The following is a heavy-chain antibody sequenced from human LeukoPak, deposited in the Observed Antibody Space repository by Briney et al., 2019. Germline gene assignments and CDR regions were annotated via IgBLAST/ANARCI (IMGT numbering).Heavy chain of an antibody. CDR2: TSGSGGST. CDR3: AKDQFPLVICSGHDY. CDR1: GFTFSSYA. V-gene: IGHV3-23*01. D-gene: IGHD2-15*01. J-gene: IGHJ4*02. Sequence: GGSLRLSCAASGFTFSSYAMSWVRQAPGKGLEWVSATSGSGGSTYYADSVKGRFTISRDNSKNTLYLQMNSLRAEDTAVYYCAKDQFPLVICSGHDYWGQGTLVTVSS.